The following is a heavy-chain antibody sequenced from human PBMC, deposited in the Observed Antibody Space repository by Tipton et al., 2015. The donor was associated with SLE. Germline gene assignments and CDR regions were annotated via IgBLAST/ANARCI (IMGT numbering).Heavy chain of an antibody. CDR1: GFTFSGSA. CDR2: TDSGGST. V-gene: IGHV3-23*03. CDR3: AVGGRYFDY. J-gene: IGHJ4*02. D-gene: IGHD3-16*01. Sequence: SLRLSCGASGFTFSGSAMTWVRQAPGKGLEWVSLTDSGGSTSFGDSVKGRFTVSRDNPKNMLYLQMNSLTPEDTAVYYCAVGGRYFDYWGQGTLVTVSS.